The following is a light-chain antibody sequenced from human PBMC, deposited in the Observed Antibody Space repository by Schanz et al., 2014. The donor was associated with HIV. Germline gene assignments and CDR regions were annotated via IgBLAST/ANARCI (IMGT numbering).Light chain of an antibody. Sequence: TQSPATLSVSPGERVTLSCRASQSISINLAWYQQKSGQAPRLLIYGASSRATGTPARFSGSGSGTEFTLTISSLQSEDFATYYCQQYHSYPPTFGQGTKVEIK. CDR2: GAS. CDR1: QSISIN. CDR3: QQYHSYPPT. V-gene: IGKV3-15*01. J-gene: IGKJ1*01.